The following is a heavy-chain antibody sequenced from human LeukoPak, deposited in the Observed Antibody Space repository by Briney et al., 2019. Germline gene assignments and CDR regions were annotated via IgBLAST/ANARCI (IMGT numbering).Heavy chain of an antibody. J-gene: IGHJ4*02. V-gene: IGHV4-31*03. CDR3: ARASSTRLDY. Sequence: PSETLSLTCTVYGGSISSGGYYWRWIRQHPGKGLEWIGYIYYSGSTYYNPSLKSRVTISVDTSKNQFSLKLSSVTAADTAVYYCARASSTRLDYWGQGTLVTVSS. CDR1: GGSISSGGYY. CDR2: IYYSGST. D-gene: IGHD2-2*01.